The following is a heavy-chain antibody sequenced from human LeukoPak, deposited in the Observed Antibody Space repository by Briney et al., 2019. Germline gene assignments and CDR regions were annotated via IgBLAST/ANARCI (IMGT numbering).Heavy chain of an antibody. J-gene: IGHJ6*02. CDR1: GYTFTGYY. Sequence: ASVKVSCKASGYTFTGYYMHWVRQAPGQGLEWMGWINPNSGNTNYAQKLQGRVTMTTDTSTSTAYMELRSLRSDDTAVYYCARESRDTAMDYYYYGMDVWGQGTTVTVSS. CDR3: ARESRDTAMDYYYYGMDV. V-gene: IGHV1-18*04. D-gene: IGHD5-18*01. CDR2: INPNSGNT.